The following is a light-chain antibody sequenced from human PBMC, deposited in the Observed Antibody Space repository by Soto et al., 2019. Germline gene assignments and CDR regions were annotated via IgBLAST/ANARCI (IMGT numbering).Light chain of an antibody. CDR2: AAS. V-gene: IGKV1-17*01. CDR1: QGIRND. CDR3: LQHSTYPLT. Sequence: DIQMTQFPSSLSASVGDRVTITCRASQGIRNDLGWYQQKPGKAPKRLIYAASSLQSGVPSRFSDSGAGTEFTLAISSLQPEDSATFYCLQHSTYPLTFGQGTKVEIK. J-gene: IGKJ1*01.